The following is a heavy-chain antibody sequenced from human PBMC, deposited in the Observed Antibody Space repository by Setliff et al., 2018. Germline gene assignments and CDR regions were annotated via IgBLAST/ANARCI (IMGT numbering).Heavy chain of an antibody. J-gene: IGHJ6*03. D-gene: IGHD3-3*01. CDR2: MNPNSGNT. CDR3: ARGNPGGEWLLYYYYYYMDV. V-gene: IGHV1-8*03. CDR1: GYSFTSYA. Sequence: ASVKVSCKASGYSFTSYAMHWVRQAPGQGLERMGWMNPNSGNTGYAQKFQGRVTITRNTSISTAYMELSSLRSEDTAVYYCARGNPGGEWLLYYYYYYMDVWGKGTTVTVSS.